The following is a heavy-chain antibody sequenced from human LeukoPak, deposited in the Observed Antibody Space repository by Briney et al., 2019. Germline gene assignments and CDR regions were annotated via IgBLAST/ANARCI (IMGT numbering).Heavy chain of an antibody. CDR2: IYHSGST. CDR1: GGSISSGGYS. V-gene: IGHV4-30-2*01. CDR3: ARTHCDILTH. J-gene: IGHJ4*02. Sequence: SETLSLTCAVSGGSISSGGYSWSWIRQPPGKGLEWIGYIYHSGSTYYNPSLKSRVTISVDRSKNQFSLKLSSVTAADTAVYYCARTHCDILTHWGQGTLVTVSS. D-gene: IGHD3-9*01.